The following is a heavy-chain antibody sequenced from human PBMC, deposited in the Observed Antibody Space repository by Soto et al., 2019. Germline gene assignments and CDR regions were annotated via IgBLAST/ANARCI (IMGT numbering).Heavy chain of an antibody. D-gene: IGHD2-15*01. J-gene: IGHJ4*02. Sequence: QLQLQESGPGLVKPSETLSLTCTVSGDSIITGGYYWGWIRQPPGKGLEWIGNIQYSGTASYSPTLKSLVTIAGGTCNIQVSLDLAFVTGADTAVYVCVGGFPWVGFDYWGQGTLVTVSS. CDR3: VGGFPWVGFDY. CDR2: IQYSGTA. CDR1: GDSIITGGYY. V-gene: IGHV4-39*01.